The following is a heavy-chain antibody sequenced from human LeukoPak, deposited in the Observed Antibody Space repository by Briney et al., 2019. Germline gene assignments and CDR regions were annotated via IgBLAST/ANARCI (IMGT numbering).Heavy chain of an antibody. CDR1: GYSFTSYW. Sequence: GESLKISCKVSGYSFTSYWIGWVRQMPGKGLEWMGIIYPGDSDTRYSPSFQVQLTISSDNSLSTAYLQWSSLKASDTAMYYCARSSRRGYDLDYWGQGTLVTVSS. J-gene: IGHJ4*02. V-gene: IGHV5-51*01. D-gene: IGHD5-12*01. CDR2: IYPGDSDT. CDR3: ARSSRRGYDLDY.